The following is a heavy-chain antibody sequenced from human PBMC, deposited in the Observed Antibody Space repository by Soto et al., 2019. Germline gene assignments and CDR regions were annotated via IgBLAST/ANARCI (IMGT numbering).Heavy chain of an antibody. D-gene: IGHD5-12*01. CDR1: GYTFTSYG. J-gene: IGHJ6*02. CDR2: ISAYNGNT. Sequence: ASVKVSCKASGYTFTSYGISWVRQAPGQGLEWMGWISAYNGNTNYAQKLQGRVTMTTDTSTSTAYMELRSLRSDDTAVYYCARAYSGYDFNYYYYGMDVWGQGTTVTVSS. V-gene: IGHV1-18*04. CDR3: ARAYSGYDFNYYYYGMDV.